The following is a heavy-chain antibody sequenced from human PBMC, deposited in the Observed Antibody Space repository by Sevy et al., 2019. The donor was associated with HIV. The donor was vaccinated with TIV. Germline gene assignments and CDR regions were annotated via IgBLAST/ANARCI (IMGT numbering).Heavy chain of an antibody. J-gene: IGHJ3*02. V-gene: IGHV3-11*04. CDR3: VRDRSASWIDAFDI. Sequence: GGSLRLSCAASGFTFSDYYMTWVRQAPGKGLEWIAYISNSGRTTHNADSVDGRFTISRDNAKNSLYLQKNSLRVEDTAVYYCVRDRSASWIDAFDIWGRGARVTVSS. CDR2: ISNSGRTT. D-gene: IGHD2-2*03. CDR1: GFTFSDYY.